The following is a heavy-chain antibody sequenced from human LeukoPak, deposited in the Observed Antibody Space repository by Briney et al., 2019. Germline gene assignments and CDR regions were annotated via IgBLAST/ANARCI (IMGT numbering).Heavy chain of an antibody. CDR2: IKQDGSEK. V-gene: IGHV3-7*01. CDR3: ARDQYYDFWSGYRFDP. Sequence: GGSLRLSCAASGFTFSSYAMSWVRQAPGKGLEWVANIKQDGSEKYYVDSVKGRFTISRDNAKNSLYLQMNSLRAEDTAVYYCARDQYYDFWSGYRFDPWGQGTLVTVSS. D-gene: IGHD3-3*01. J-gene: IGHJ5*02. CDR1: GFTFSSYA.